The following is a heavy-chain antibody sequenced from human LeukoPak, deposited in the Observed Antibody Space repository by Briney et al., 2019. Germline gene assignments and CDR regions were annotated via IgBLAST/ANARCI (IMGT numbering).Heavy chain of an antibody. J-gene: IGHJ3*02. Sequence: SETLSLTCTVSGGSISTFYWSWLRQPPGKGLEWIVYIYYNGTTNYNPSLKSRVTISVDTSKNQFSLKLNSVTAADTAVYYCARLCSSSSCPLDNWGQGTMVTVSS. V-gene: IGHV4-59*01. CDR3: ARLCSSSSCPLDN. CDR2: IYYNGTT. CDR1: GGSISTFY. D-gene: IGHD2-2*01.